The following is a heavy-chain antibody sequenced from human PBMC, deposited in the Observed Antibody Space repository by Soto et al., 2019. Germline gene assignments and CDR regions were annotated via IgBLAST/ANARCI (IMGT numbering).Heavy chain of an antibody. D-gene: IGHD3-3*01. Sequence: GASVKVSCKASGYTFTSYAMHWVRQAPGQRLEWMGWINAGNGNTKYSQKFQGRVTITRDTSASTAYMELSSLRSEDTAVYYCARDRLDDFWSGYPFDYWGQGTLVTVSS. CDR2: INAGNGNT. CDR3: ARDRLDDFWSGYPFDY. J-gene: IGHJ4*02. CDR1: GYTFTSYA. V-gene: IGHV1-3*01.